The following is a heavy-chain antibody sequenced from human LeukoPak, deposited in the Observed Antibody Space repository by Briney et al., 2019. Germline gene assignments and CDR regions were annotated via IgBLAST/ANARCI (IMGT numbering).Heavy chain of an antibody. CDR2: IYYSGST. V-gene: IGHV4-39*07. CDR3: VGHYRSVVVAATDNWFDP. Sequence: SETLSLTCTVSGGSISSSSYYWGWIRQPPGKGLEWIGSIYYSGSTYYNPSLKSRVTISVDTSKNQFSLKLSSVTAADTAVYYCVGHYRSVVVAATDNWFDPWGQGTLVAVSS. J-gene: IGHJ5*02. CDR1: GGSISSSSYY. D-gene: IGHD2-15*01.